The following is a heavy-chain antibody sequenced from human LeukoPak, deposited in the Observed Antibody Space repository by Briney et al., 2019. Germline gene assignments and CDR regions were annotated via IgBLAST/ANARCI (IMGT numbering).Heavy chain of an antibody. J-gene: IGHJ6*02. CDR3: ARLLHCSSTSCYGEDYYYGMDV. Sequence: GESLKISCKGSGYSFTSYWIGWVRQMPGKGLEWMGIIYPGDSDTRYSPSFQGQVTISADKSISTAYLQWSSLKASDTAMYYCARLLHCSSTSCYGEDYYYGMDVWGQGTTVIVSS. V-gene: IGHV5-51*01. CDR2: IYPGDSDT. D-gene: IGHD2-2*01. CDR1: GYSFTSYW.